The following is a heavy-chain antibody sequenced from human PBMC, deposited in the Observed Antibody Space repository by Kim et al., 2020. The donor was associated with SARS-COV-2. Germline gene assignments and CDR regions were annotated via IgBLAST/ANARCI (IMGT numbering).Heavy chain of an antibody. D-gene: IGHD5-12*01. CDR2: ISSSSSYI. CDR1: GFTFSSYN. J-gene: IGHJ4*01. CDR3: ARELKRWLHVGGYFDY. Sequence: GGSLRLSCAASGFTFSSYNMNWVRQAPGKGLEWVSSISSSSSYIYYADSVRGRFTISRDNTKNSQHLQMNSRRAENTAVYYCARELKRWLHVGGYFDYWG. V-gene: IGHV3-21*01.